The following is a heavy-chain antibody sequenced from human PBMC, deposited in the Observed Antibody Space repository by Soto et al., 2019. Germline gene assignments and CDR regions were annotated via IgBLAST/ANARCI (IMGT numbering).Heavy chain of an antibody. CDR1: GGSISSGDYY. D-gene: IGHD6-13*01. V-gene: IGHV4-31*03. J-gene: IGHJ4*02. CDR2: IDYSGST. Sequence: SETLSLTCTVSGGSISSGDYYWSWIRQHPGKGLEWIGYIDYSGSTHYNPSLKSRVTISADTSKNQFSLKLSSVTAADTAVYYCASDSSSWPNFDYWGQGILVTVSS. CDR3: ASDSSSWPNFDY.